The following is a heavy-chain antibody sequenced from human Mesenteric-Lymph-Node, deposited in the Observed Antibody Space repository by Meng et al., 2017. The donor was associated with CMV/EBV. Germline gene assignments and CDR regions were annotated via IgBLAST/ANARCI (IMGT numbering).Heavy chain of an antibody. Sequence: ASVKVPCKASGYIFTKYYIHWVRQAPGQGLEWMGWINPNSGAKNYAQKFQGRVTMTRDTAINTVYLELNSLRSDDTAVYYCARDRGRVDTAMWTAFDIWGQGALVTVSS. D-gene: IGHD5-18*01. CDR2: INPNSGAK. CDR1: GYIFTKYY. CDR3: ARDRGRVDTAMWTAFDI. V-gene: IGHV1-2*02. J-gene: IGHJ3*02.